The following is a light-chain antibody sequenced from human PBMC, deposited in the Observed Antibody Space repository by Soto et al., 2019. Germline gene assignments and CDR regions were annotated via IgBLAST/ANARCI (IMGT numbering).Light chain of an antibody. Sequence: EIVLTQSPGTLSLSPGERATLSCRASQRVSSSYLARYQQKPGQAPRLLIYGASSRATGIPDRFSGSGSGTDFTLTISRLEPEDFAVYYCQQYGSSPLTFGGGTKVDIK. J-gene: IGKJ4*01. CDR1: QRVSSSY. V-gene: IGKV3-20*01. CDR3: QQYGSSPLT. CDR2: GAS.